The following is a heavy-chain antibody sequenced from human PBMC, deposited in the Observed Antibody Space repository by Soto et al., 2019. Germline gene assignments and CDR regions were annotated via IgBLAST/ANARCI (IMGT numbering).Heavy chain of an antibody. CDR1: GYTFANYW. D-gene: IGHD2-15*01. CDR2: FNPSDSYA. CDR3: ARHPYIGGLDV. Sequence: PGESLKISCQGSGYTFANYWISWVRQMPGKGLEWMGRFNPSDSYADYNPSFQGHVTISADKSISTAYVQWSSLKASDTAMYFCARHPYIGGLDVWRPGIAVTVSS. J-gene: IGHJ6*02. V-gene: IGHV5-10-1*01.